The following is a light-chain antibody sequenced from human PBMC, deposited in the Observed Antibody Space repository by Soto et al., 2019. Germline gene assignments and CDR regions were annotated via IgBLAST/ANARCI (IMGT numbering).Light chain of an antibody. CDR1: QSVSSIY. Sequence: EIGLTQSPGALSLSPGERATLSCRASQSVSSIYLAWYQQKPVQAPRLLIYGASTRATGIPARFSGSGSGTEFTLTISSLQSEDFAVYYCQQYNNWPRTFGQGTKVDI. J-gene: IGKJ1*01. CDR2: GAS. CDR3: QQYNNWPRT. V-gene: IGKV3-15*01.